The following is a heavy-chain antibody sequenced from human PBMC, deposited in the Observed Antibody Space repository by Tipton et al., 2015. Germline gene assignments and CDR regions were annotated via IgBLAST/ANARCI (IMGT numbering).Heavy chain of an antibody. Sequence: TLSLTCTVSGSSISSYYWSWIRQPPGKGLEWIGYIYYSGNTKYNPSLKSRLTISVDTSKNRFSLMLSSVTAADTAVYYCARAEYAWGSSVYWGQGILVTVSS. CDR3: ARAEYAWGSSVY. V-gene: IGHV4-59*12. D-gene: IGHD2-8*01. CDR1: GSSISSYY. CDR2: IYYSGNT. J-gene: IGHJ4*02.